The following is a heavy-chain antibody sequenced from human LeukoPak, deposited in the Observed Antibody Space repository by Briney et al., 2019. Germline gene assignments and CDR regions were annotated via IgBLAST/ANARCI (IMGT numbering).Heavy chain of an antibody. Sequence: SVKVSCKASGGTFSSYAIRWVRQASGQGLEWMGGIIPIFGTANYAQKFQGRVTITADESTSTAYMELSSLRSEDTAVYYCARSLVDYGSGSYRSFDYWGQGTLVTVSS. CDR2: IIPIFGTA. CDR1: GGTFSSYA. D-gene: IGHD3-10*01. CDR3: ARSLVDYGSGSYRSFDY. V-gene: IGHV1-69*13. J-gene: IGHJ4*02.